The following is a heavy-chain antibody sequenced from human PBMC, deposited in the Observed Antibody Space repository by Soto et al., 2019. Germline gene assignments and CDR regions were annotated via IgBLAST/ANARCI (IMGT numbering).Heavy chain of an antibody. CDR3: TTDTDTTLGVMATIPPFDY. V-gene: IGHV3-15*07. CDR2: IKSKTDGGTT. D-gene: IGHD2-21*01. Sequence: GGSLRLSCAASGFTFSNAWMNWVRQAPGKGLEWVGRIKSKTDGGTTDYAAPVKGRFTISRDDSKNTLYLQMNSLKTEDTAVYYCTTDTDTTLGVMATIPPFDYWGQGTLVTVSS. J-gene: IGHJ4*02. CDR1: GFTFSNAW.